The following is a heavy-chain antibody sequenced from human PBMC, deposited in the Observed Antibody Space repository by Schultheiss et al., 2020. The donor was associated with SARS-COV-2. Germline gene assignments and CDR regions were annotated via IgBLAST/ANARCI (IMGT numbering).Heavy chain of an antibody. CDR3: ASEGLRFLENDY. CDR2: IYYSGST. D-gene: IGHD3-3*01. CDR1: GGSISSSSYY. V-gene: IGHV4-39*06. J-gene: IGHJ4*02. Sequence: SQTLSLTCTVSGGSISSSSYYWGWIRQPPGKGLEWIGSIYYSGSTYYNPSLKIRVTISVDTCKNQFTLKLSSVTAADTGVYYCASEGLRFLENDYWGQGTLVTVSS.